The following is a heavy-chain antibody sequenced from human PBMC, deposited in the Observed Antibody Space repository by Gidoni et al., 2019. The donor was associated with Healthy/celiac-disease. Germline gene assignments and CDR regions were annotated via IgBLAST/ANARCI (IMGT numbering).Heavy chain of an antibody. J-gene: IGHJ3*02. Sequence: QVQLVQSGAEVKKPGASVKVSCKASGDTFPSYYMHWVRQAPGQGLEWMGIINPSGGSTSYAQKFQGRVTMTRDTSTSTVYMELSSLRSEDTAVYYCARVIAVANEGTPGAFDIWGQGTMVTVSS. CDR2: INPSGGST. CDR1: GDTFPSYY. CDR3: ARVIAVANEGTPGAFDI. V-gene: IGHV1-46*01. D-gene: IGHD6-19*01.